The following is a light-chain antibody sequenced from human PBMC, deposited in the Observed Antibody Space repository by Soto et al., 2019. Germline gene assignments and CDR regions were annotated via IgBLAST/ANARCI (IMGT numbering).Light chain of an antibody. V-gene: IGKV3-15*01. Sequence: EIVMTQSPATLSVSPGERATLSCRASQSVSSNLAWYQQKPGQAPRLLIYGASTRATGIPARFSGSGSGTEFTLTISSLQSEDFAVYYCQQYYNWTPITFGQGTRLEIK. CDR3: QQYYNWTPIT. J-gene: IGKJ5*01. CDR2: GAS. CDR1: QSVSSN.